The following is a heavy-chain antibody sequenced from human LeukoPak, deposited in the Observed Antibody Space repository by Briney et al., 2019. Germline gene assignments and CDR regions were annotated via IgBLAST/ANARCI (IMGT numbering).Heavy chain of an antibody. D-gene: IGHD2-2*01. V-gene: IGHV5-51*01. CDR3: ARRQGCSSTRCPPDY. Sequence: LGESRKTPCMGSGYSFTTYWIGWVRQMPGKGLEWMGIIYPGDSDTRYTPSFQGQVTMSADKSINTAYLQWSSLKASDTAMYYCARRQGCSSTRCPPDYWGRDTVVSVSP. CDR2: IYPGDSDT. CDR1: GYSFTTYW. J-gene: IGHJ4*02.